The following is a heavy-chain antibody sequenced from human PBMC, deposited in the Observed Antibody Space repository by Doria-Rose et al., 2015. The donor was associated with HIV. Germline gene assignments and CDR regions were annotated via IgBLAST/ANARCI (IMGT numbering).Heavy chain of an antibody. J-gene: IGHJ4*02. CDR1: GVSLSSPGMG. Sequence: QIALKESGPVLVKPTETLTLTCTVSGVSLSSPGMGVSWIRQPPGKALEWLANSFSNDERSYKTSLKSRLTFSRGTSKSQVVLTMTDMDPVDTATYYCARIKSSRWYHKYYFDFWGQGALVIVSA. V-gene: IGHV2-26*01. CDR3: ARIKSSRWYHKYYFDF. D-gene: IGHD6-13*01. CDR2: SFSNDER.